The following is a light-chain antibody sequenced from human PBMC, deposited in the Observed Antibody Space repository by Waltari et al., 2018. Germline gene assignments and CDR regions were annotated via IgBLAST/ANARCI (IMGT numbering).Light chain of an antibody. V-gene: IGLV2-14*01. J-gene: IGLJ2*01. CDR3: SSQSSNDVVL. Sequence: QSALTQPASVSGSPGQSVTIFCAGTSNDVGGYNSVSWYQEHPGQAPRVIIYDVSDRPSAVSARFSGAKSGNTASLTISGLQAEDEAEYYCSSQSSNDVVLFGGGTKLTVL. CDR2: DVS. CDR1: SNDVGGYNS.